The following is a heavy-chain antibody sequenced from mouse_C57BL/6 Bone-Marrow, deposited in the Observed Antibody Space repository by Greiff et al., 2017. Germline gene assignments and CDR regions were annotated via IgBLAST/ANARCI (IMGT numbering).Heavy chain of an antibody. CDR2: IYPRDGST. CDR3: ARLEFDGSSGDWYFDV. D-gene: IGHD1-1*01. J-gene: IGHJ1*03. Sequence: QVQLQQSGPELVKPGASVKLSCKASGYTFTSYDINWVKQRPGQGLEWIGWIYPRDGSTKYNEKFKGQATLTVDTSSSTAYMELHSLTSEGSAVYFGARLEFDGSSGDWYFDVWGTGTTVTVSS. V-gene: IGHV1-85*01. CDR1: GYTFTSYD.